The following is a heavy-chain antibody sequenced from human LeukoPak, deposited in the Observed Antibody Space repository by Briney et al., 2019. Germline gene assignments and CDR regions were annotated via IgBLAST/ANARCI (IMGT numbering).Heavy chain of an antibody. V-gene: IGHV3-33*01. Sequence: GGSLRLSCAASGFTFSSYGMHWVRQAPGKGLEWVAVIWYDGSNKYYADSVKGRFTISRDNSKNTLYLQMNSLRAEDTAVYYCARESAQQLVQGLYYYYYGMDVWGQGTTVTVSS. CDR1: GFTFSSYG. CDR2: IWYDGSNK. J-gene: IGHJ6*02. CDR3: ARESAQQLVQGLYYYYYGMDV. D-gene: IGHD6-13*01.